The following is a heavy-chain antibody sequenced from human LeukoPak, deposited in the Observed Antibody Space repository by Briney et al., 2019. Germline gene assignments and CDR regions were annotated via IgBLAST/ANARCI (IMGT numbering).Heavy chain of an antibody. J-gene: IGHJ4*02. CDR3: ARYRTYFDH. Sequence: GGSLRLSCAVSGFSFSSDWMSWVRQTPGKGLEWVAYINQDGTEKAYVDSVKGRFTISRDNAKNSLYLQMSNMRVEDTAVFYCARYRTYFDHWGQGTMVTVSS. CDR2: INQDGTEK. D-gene: IGHD1-1*01. CDR1: GFSFSSDW. V-gene: IGHV3-7*01.